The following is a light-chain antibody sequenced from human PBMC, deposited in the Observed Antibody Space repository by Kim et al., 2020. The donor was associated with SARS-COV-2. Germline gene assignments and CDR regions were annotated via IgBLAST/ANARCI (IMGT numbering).Light chain of an antibody. J-gene: IGLJ2*01. CDR2: EVT. CDR1: SGDIGTYNL. CDR3: CSYAGSATWV. Sequence: QSALTQPASVSGSPGQPITISCTGTSGDIGTYNLVSWYQQHPGQAPKLMIYEVTKRPSGVSDRFSASKSGNTASLTISEVQSEDEADYYCCSYAGSATWVFGGGTQLTVL. V-gene: IGLV2-23*02.